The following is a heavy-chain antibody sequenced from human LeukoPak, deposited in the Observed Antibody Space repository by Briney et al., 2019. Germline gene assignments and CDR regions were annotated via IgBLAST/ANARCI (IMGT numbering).Heavy chain of an antibody. CDR2: IIPIFGTA. CDR3: ARGQIAVAGGSVYFQH. CDR1: GGTFSSYA. V-gene: IGHV1-69*05. D-gene: IGHD6-19*01. Sequence: AASVKVSCKASGGTFSSYAISWVRQAPGQGLEWMGRIIPIFGTANYAQKFQGRVTITTDESTSTAYMELSSLRSEDTAVYYCARGQIAVAGGSVYFQHWGQGTLVTVSS. J-gene: IGHJ1*01.